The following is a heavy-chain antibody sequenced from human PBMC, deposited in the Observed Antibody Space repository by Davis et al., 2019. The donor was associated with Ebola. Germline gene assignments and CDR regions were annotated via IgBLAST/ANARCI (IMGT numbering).Heavy chain of an antibody. J-gene: IGHJ5*02. D-gene: IGHD4-17*01. Sequence: ASVKVSCKASGYSFAAHYIHWVRQAPGQGLEWMGRIKPNFGGKIYAQKFQDRVTLTIDTSINTAYIELDRLRSDDTAVYYCARGHTYGRWDDWFDPWGQGTLVTVSS. V-gene: IGHV1-2*06. CDR2: IKPNFGGK. CDR1: GYSFAAHY. CDR3: ARGHTYGRWDDWFDP.